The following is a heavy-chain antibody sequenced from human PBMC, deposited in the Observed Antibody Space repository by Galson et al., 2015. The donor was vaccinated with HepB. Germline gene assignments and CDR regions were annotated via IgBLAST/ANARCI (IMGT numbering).Heavy chain of an antibody. CDR3: ARDRIVVVPAAMTNFYYYYGMDV. J-gene: IGHJ6*02. D-gene: IGHD2-2*01. Sequence: SVKVSCKASGYTFTSYAMHWVRQAPGQRLEWMGWINAGNGNTKYSQKFQGRVNITRDTSASTAYMELSSLRSEDTAVYYCARDRIVVVPAAMTNFYYYYGMDVWGQGTTVTVSS. CDR2: INAGNGNT. V-gene: IGHV1-3*01. CDR1: GYTFTSYA.